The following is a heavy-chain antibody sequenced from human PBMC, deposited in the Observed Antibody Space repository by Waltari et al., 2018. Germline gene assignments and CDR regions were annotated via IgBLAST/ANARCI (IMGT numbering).Heavy chain of an antibody. J-gene: IGHJ5*02. CDR1: GDPIRDNSYY. CDR3: ARLDYSALRRGCDP. D-gene: IGHD4-4*01. Sequence: QLQLQESGPGLVKPSETLSLPCTVSGDPIRDNSYYWGWLRQPPGKGLAWIATIHFTGTTHYNPSLESRVAISVDTSQNQFSLKLTSVTAADTAVYYCARLDYSALRRGCDPWGQGTLVTVSS. CDR2: IHFTGTT. V-gene: IGHV4-39*01.